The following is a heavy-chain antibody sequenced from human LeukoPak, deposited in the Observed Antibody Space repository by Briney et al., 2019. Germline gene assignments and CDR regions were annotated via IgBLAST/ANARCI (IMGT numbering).Heavy chain of an antibody. Sequence: SETLSLTCTVSGGSISSYYWSWIRRPPGEGLEWIGYIYYSGSTNYNPSLKSRVTISVDTFKNQFSLKLSSVTAADTAVYYCASGTAVAARDYWGQGTLVTVSS. CDR1: GGSISSYY. CDR2: IYYSGST. V-gene: IGHV4-59*01. D-gene: IGHD6-19*01. J-gene: IGHJ4*02. CDR3: ASGTAVAARDY.